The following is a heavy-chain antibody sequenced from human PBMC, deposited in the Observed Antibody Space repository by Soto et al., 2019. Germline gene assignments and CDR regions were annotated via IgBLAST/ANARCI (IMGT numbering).Heavy chain of an antibody. CDR1: RFAFTPHG. D-gene: IGHD5-12*01. V-gene: IGHV3-30*03. J-gene: IGHJ3*02. CDR3: ARDRGWMMNSYGFDI. Sequence: QVQLVQSGGGVVQPGGSLRLSCAASRFAFTPHGIHWVRQAPGKGLEWVSFISHDGNSEYYADSVKGRFTISRDNSKNTLYLQMNSLISEDTAMYYCARDRGWMMNSYGFDIWGQGTMVTVSS. CDR2: ISHDGNSE.